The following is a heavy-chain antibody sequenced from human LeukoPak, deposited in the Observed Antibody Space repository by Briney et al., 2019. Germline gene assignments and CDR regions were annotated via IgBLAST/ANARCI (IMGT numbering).Heavy chain of an antibody. CDR2: ISGSGGST. V-gene: IGHV3-23*01. D-gene: IGHD3-16*02. CDR3: ALEDYVWGSYRPGGDAFDI. J-gene: IGHJ3*02. Sequence: GSLRLSCAASGFTFSSYAMSWVRQAPGKGLEWVSAISGSGGSTYYADSVKGRFTISRDNSKNTLYLQMNSLRAEDTAVYYCALEDYVWGSYRPGGDAFDIWGQGTMVTVSS. CDR1: GFTFSSYA.